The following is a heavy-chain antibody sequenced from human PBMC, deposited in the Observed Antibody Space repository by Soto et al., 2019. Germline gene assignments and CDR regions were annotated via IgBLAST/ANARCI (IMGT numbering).Heavy chain of an antibody. CDR1: GYTFTSYG. Sequence: QVPLVQSGAEVKKPGASVKVSCKASGYTFTSYGISWVRQAPGQGLEWMGWISAYNVNTNYAQKLQGRVTMTTDTATSTAYMELRSLRSDDTAVYYCAKTYYNYIWGSYRPYYFDYWGQGTLVTVSS. CDR3: AKTYYNYIWGSYRPYYFDY. V-gene: IGHV1-18*01. J-gene: IGHJ4*02. D-gene: IGHD3-16*02. CDR2: ISAYNVNT.